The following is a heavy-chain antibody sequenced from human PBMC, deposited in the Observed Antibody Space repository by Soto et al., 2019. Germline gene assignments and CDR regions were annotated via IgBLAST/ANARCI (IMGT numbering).Heavy chain of an antibody. CDR3: AVTPDFWSGYSAKNDI. Sequence: ASVKVSCKASGYTFTSYDINWVRQATGQGLEWMGWMNPNSGNTGYAQKFQGRVTMTRNTSISTAYMELSSLRSEDTAVYYCAVTPDFWSGYSAKNDIWGQGTMVTVSS. D-gene: IGHD3-3*01. CDR2: MNPNSGNT. V-gene: IGHV1-8*01. CDR1: GYTFTSYD. J-gene: IGHJ3*02.